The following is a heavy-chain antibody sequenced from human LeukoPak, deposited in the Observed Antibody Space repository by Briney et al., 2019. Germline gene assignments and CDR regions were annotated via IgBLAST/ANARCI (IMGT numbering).Heavy chain of an antibody. J-gene: IGHJ4*02. V-gene: IGHV4-39*01. D-gene: IGHD6-19*01. CDR2: IYYSGST. CDR1: GGSISSSSYY. CDR3: AKSGIAVAGTHDYFDY. Sequence: SETLSLTCTVSGGSISSSSYYWGWIRQPPGKGLEWIGSIYYSGSTYYNPSLKSRVTISVDTSKNQFSLKLSSVTAADTAVYYCAKSGIAVAGTHDYFDYWGQGTLVTVSS.